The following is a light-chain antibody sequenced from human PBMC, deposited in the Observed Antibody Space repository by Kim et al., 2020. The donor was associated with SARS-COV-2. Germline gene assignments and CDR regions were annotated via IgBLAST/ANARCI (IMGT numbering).Light chain of an antibody. CDR1: SLRSYY. V-gene: IGLV3-19*01. CDR3: NSRDSSGNHLV. Sequence: ALGQTVRITCQGDSLRSYYASWYQQKPGQAPVLVIYGKNNRPSGILDRFSGSSSGNTASLTITGAQAEDEADYYCNSRDSSGNHLVFGGGTQLTV. J-gene: IGLJ3*02. CDR2: GKN.